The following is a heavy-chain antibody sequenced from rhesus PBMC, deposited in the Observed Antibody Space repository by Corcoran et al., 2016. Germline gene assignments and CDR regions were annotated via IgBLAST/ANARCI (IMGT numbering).Heavy chain of an antibody. CDR3: ARGESLFDV. CDR2: TYGSGSST. J-gene: IGHJ5-1*01. Sequence: QVQLQESGPGLVKPSETLSLTSTVSGGSISSNYWSWIRQSPGKGLEWIGYTYGSGSSTNYNTSLKSRGTLSVDTSKNQLSLKLSAVTTADTAVYYCARGESLFDVWGPGVLVTVSS. V-gene: IGHV4S11*01. D-gene: IGHD1-44*02. CDR1: GGSISSNY.